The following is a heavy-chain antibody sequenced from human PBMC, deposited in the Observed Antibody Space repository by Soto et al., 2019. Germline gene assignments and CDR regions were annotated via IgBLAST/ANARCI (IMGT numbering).Heavy chain of an antibody. J-gene: IGHJ1*01. CDR1: GFTFDDYT. D-gene: IGHD1-26*01. V-gene: IGHV3-43*01. CDR2: ITWNADTT. Sequence: EVQLVESGGVVVQPGGSLRLSCAASGFTFDDYTMHWVRQAPGKGLEWVSLITWNADTTYYADSVRGRFTISRDNSKNSLSLEMNSLRSEDTALYYCLKDKGGATSLAEYFQHWGQGTLVTVSS. CDR3: LKDKGGATSLAEYFQH.